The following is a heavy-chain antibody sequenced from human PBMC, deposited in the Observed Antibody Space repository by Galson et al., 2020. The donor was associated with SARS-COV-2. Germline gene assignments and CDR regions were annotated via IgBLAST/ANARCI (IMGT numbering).Heavy chain of an antibody. D-gene: IGHD3-16*01. CDR3: ARGHRGVVPSPVLGLGPFYSYYYMDV. J-gene: IGHJ6*03. CDR1: GGSFSGYS. CDR2: ITIGGNT. Sequence: SETLSLTCAVYGGSFSGYSWTWIRQPPGKGLEWIGEITIGGNTNYSPSLRSRATISVDTPKNQFSLKLTSVTAADTSLYYCARGHRGVVPSPVLGLGPFYSYYYMDVWGKGTTVTVSS. V-gene: IGHV4-34*01.